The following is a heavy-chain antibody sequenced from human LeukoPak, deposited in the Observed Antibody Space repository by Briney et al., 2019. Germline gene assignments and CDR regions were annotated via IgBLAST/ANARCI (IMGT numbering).Heavy chain of an antibody. CDR2: IIPIFGTA. CDR1: GGTFSSYA. Sequence: GASVKVSCKASGGTFSSYAISWVRQAPGQGLEWMGGIIPIFGTANYAQKFQGRVTITADESTSTAYMELSSLRSEDTAVYYCARYYYDSSGYFPSRFDPWAREPWSPSPQ. V-gene: IGHV1-69*13. D-gene: IGHD3-22*01. CDR3: ARYYYDSSGYFPSRFDP. J-gene: IGHJ5*02.